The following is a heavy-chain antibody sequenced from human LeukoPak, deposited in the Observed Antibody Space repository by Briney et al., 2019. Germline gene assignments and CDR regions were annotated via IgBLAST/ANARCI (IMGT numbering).Heavy chain of an antibody. CDR1: GGSISSYY. Sequence: SETLSLTCTVSGGSISSYYWSWIRQPAGKGLEWIGRIYTSGSTNYNPSPKSRVTMSVDTSKNQFSLKLSSVTAADTAVYYCARDISSGWFFDYWGQGTLVTVSS. J-gene: IGHJ4*02. CDR3: ARDISSGWFFDY. D-gene: IGHD6-19*01. CDR2: IYTSGST. V-gene: IGHV4-4*07.